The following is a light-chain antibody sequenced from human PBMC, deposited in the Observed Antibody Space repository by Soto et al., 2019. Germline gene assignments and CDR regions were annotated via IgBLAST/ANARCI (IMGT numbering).Light chain of an antibody. V-gene: IGLV2-14*01. J-gene: IGLJ2*01. CDR1: SRDVGGYNY. CDR3: SSYTTSNTPYVV. Sequence: QSVLTQPASVSGSPGQSITISCTGTSRDVGGYNYVSWYQQHPGKAPKLMIYEVTNRPSGVSNRFSGSKSGNTASLTISGLQAEDEADYYCSSYTTSNTPYVVFGGGTKVTVL. CDR2: EVT.